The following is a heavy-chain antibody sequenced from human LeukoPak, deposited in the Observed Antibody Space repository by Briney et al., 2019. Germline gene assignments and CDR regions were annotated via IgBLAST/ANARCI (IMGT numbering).Heavy chain of an antibody. V-gene: IGHV1-58*01. CDR2: IVVGSGNT. CDR3: AVIAVAGTIDY. D-gene: IGHD6-19*01. J-gene: IGHJ4*02. CDR1: GFTFSSSA. Sequence: GASVKVSCKASGFTFSSSAVQWVRQARGQRLGWIGWIVVGSGNTNYAQKFQERVTITRDMSTSTAYMELSSLRSEDTAVYYCAVIAVAGTIDYWGQGTLVTVSS.